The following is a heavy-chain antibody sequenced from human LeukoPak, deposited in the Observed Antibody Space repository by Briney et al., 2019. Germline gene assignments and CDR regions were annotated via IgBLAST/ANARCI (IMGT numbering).Heavy chain of an antibody. CDR3: ARGSRYSSSWYESDY. Sequence: ASVKVSCKASGGTFSSYAISWVRQAPGQGLEWMGGIIPIFGTANYAQKFQGRVTITADESTSTAYTELSSLRSEDTAVYYCARGSRYSSSWYESDYWGQGTLVTVSS. D-gene: IGHD6-13*01. V-gene: IGHV1-69*01. J-gene: IGHJ4*02. CDR2: IIPIFGTA. CDR1: GGTFSSYA.